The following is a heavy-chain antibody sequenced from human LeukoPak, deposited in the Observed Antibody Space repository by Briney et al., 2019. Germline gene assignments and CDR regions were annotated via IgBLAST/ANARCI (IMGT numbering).Heavy chain of an antibody. D-gene: IGHD1-26*01. Sequence: GGSLRLSCAASGFTFSSYEMNWVRQAPGKGLEWVSIISGSGGATYYADSVKGRFTISRDNSKNTLYMQVNSLRAEDTAIYYCAKTLTVETTRGGFDYWGQGTLVTVSS. V-gene: IGHV3-23*01. CDR2: ISGSGGAT. CDR1: GFTFSSYE. CDR3: AKTLTVETTRGGFDY. J-gene: IGHJ4*02.